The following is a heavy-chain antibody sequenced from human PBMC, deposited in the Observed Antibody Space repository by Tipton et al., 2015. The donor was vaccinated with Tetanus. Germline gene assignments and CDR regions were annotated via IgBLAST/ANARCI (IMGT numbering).Heavy chain of an antibody. V-gene: IGHV4-30-4*01. CDR2: IYYSGST. D-gene: IGHD2-2*01. Sequence: TLSLTCSVSGDSIRSEDYHWGWIRQSPGKGLEWLGYIYYSGSTYNNPSLKSRVSISLDASKNQFSLSLNSVTAADSATYYCARLTCSSPSCYYYYYYYVDVWGTGTAVAVSS. CDR1: GDSIRSEDYH. CDR3: ARLTCSSPSCYYYYYYYVDV. J-gene: IGHJ6*03.